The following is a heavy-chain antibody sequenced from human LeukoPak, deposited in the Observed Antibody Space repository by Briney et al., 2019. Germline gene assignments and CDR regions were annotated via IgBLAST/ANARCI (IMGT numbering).Heavy chain of an antibody. Sequence: GGSLRLSCAASGFTFSSYWMHWVRQAPGKGLVWVSRINTDGSSTSYADSVKGRFTISRDNAKNTLYLQMNSLRAEDTAVYYCAREAARPAFDTWGQGTMVTVSS. CDR3: AREAARPAFDT. V-gene: IGHV3-74*01. CDR1: GFTFSSYW. D-gene: IGHD6-13*01. CDR2: INTDGSST. J-gene: IGHJ3*02.